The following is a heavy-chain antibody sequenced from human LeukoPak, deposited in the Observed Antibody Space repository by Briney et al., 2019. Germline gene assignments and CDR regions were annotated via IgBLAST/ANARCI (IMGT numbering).Heavy chain of an antibody. D-gene: IGHD2-2*01. CDR2: ISAYNGNT. J-gene: IGHJ6*03. V-gene: IGHV1-18*01. CDR3: ARGRSTSRRNYYYYYMDV. Sequence: ASVKVSCKASGYTFTSYGISWVRQAPGQGLEWMEWISAYNGNTNYAQKLQGRVTMTTDTSTSTAYMELRSLRSDDTAVYYCARGRSTSRRNYYYYYMDVWGKGTTVTVSS. CDR1: GYTFTSYG.